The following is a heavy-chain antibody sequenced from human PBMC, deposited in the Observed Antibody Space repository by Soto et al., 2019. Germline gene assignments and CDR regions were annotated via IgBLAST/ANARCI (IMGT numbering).Heavy chain of an antibody. J-gene: IGHJ6*02. CDR2: ISWNSGSI. D-gene: IGHD3-10*01. V-gene: IGHV3-9*01. Sequence: EVQLVESGGGLVQPGRSLRLSCAASGFTFDDYAMHWVRQAPGKGLEWVSGISWNSGSIGYADSVKGRFTISRDNAKNSLYLQMNSLRAEDTALYYCVKDIKGSGSYYNPYYYYYGMDVWGQGTTVTVSS. CDR3: VKDIKGSGSYYNPYYYYYGMDV. CDR1: GFTFDDYA.